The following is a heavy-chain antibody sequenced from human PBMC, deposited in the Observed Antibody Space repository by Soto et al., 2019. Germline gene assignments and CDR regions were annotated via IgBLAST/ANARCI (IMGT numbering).Heavy chain of an antibody. Sequence: PGESLKISCKGSGFSFSSYWIGWVRQMPGKGLEWMGLIFPGDSDTRSSPSFQGQVTISVDKSIDTAYLQWTSLKASDSAMYYCARRGAYNYDSSGYSAGYWGQGTLVTVSS. V-gene: IGHV5-51*01. J-gene: IGHJ4*02. CDR1: GFSFSSYW. CDR3: ARRGAYNYDSSGYSAGY. CDR2: IFPGDSDT. D-gene: IGHD3-22*01.